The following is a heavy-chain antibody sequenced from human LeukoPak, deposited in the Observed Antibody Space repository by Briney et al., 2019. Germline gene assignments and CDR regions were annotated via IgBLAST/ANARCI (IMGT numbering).Heavy chain of an antibody. CDR2: ISSGSSYI. CDR3: ARGAGPYDAFDI. V-gene: IGHV3-21*01. Sequence: GGSLRLSCAASGFTFSSYSMNWVRQAPGKVLEWVSSISSGSSYIYHTDSVKGRFTISRDNANNSLYLQMNSLRAEDTAVYYCARGAGPYDAFDIWGRGTMVTVSS. J-gene: IGHJ3*02. CDR1: GFTFSSYS. D-gene: IGHD6-13*01.